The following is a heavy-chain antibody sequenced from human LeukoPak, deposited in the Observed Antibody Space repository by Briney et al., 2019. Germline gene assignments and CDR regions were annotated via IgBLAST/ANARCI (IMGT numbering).Heavy chain of an antibody. V-gene: IGHV4-59*08. J-gene: IGHJ4*02. Sequence: SETLSLTCTVSGGSISSYYWSWIRQPPGKGLEWIGYIYYSGSTNYNPSLKSRVTISVDTSKNQFSLKLSSVTAADTAVYYCARVYYDSSGYSLLDYWGQGTLVTVSS. CDR1: GGSISSYY. D-gene: IGHD3-22*01. CDR2: IYYSGST. CDR3: ARVYYDSSGYSLLDY.